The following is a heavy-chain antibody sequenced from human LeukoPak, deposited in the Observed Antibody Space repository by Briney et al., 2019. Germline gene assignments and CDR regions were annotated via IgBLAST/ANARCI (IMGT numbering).Heavy chain of an antibody. CDR2: ISAYNGNT. Sequence: ASVKVSCKASGYTFTSYGISWVRQAPGQGLEWMGWISAYNGNTNYAQKLQGRVTMTTDTSTSTAYMELRSLRSDDTAVYYCARVRPPYSSGRGATCDYWGQGTLVTVSS. D-gene: IGHD6-19*01. CDR3: ARVRPPYSSGRGATCDY. J-gene: IGHJ4*02. V-gene: IGHV1-18*01. CDR1: GYTFTSYG.